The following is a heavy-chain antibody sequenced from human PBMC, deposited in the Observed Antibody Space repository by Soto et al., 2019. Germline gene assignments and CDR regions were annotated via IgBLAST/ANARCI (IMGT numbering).Heavy chain of an antibody. CDR2: ISAYNGNT. D-gene: IGHD3-10*01. CDR1: GYTFTSYG. CDR3: VRASRGSMVRGVMRARYYYYGMDV. J-gene: IGHJ6*02. Sequence: GASVKVSCKASGYTFTSYGISWVRQAPGQGLEWMGWISAYNGNTNYAQKLQGRVTMTTDTSTSTAYMELRSLRSDDTAVYYCVRASRGSMVRGVMRARYYYYGMDVWGQGTTVTVSS. V-gene: IGHV1-18*04.